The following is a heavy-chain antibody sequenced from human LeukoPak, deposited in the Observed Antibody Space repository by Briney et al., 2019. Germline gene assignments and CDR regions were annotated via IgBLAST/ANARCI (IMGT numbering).Heavy chain of an antibody. J-gene: IGHJ4*02. CDR1: GYSISSGYY. CDR2: IYHSGST. V-gene: IGHV4-38-2*02. CDR3: ARETAMVGTDY. Sequence: SETLSLTCTVSGYSISSGYYWGWIRQPPGKGQEWIGSIYHSGSTYYNPSLKSRVTISVDTSKNQFSLKLSSVTAADTAVYYCARETAMVGTDYWGQGTLVTVSS. D-gene: IGHD5-18*01.